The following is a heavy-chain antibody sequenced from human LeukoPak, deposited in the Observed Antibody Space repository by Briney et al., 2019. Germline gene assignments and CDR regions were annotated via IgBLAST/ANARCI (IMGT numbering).Heavy chain of an antibody. D-gene: IGHD1-26*01. CDR1: GVTFSSHW. J-gene: IGHJ4*02. V-gene: IGHV3-7*03. CDR3: ARDPNLYSGTYDTY. CDR2: IKQDGSER. Sequence: GGSLRLSCVVSGVTFSSHWMSWVRQAPGKGLEWVANIKQDGSERYYVDSVKGRFTISRDNAKDSVFLQMNSLRAEDTAVYYCARDPNLYSGTYDTYWGQGTLVTVSS.